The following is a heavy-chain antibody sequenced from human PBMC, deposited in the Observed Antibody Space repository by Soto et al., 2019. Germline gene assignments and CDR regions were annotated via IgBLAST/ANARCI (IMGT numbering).Heavy chain of an antibody. D-gene: IGHD3-22*01. CDR3: ARFFMFYDSSGFNNWFDP. V-gene: IGHV1-18*01. CDR1: GYTFTSYG. Sequence: ASVKVSCKASGYTFTSYGISWVRQAPGQGLEWMGRISAYNGNTNYAQKLQGRVTMTTDTSTSTAYMELRSLRSDDTAVYYCARFFMFYDSSGFNNWFDPWGQGTLVTVSS. CDR2: ISAYNGNT. J-gene: IGHJ5*02.